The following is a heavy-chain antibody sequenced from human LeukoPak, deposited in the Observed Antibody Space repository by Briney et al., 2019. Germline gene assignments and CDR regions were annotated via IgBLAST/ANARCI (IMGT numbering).Heavy chain of an antibody. J-gene: IGHJ3*02. V-gene: IGHV4-59*01. CDR3: ARILYDSSTVDAFDI. CDR1: GASISSYY. Sequence: PSETLSLTCTVSGASISSYYWSWIRQPPGEGLEWIGYIHYSGSTNYSPSLKSRVTISLDTSKSLFSLKLSSVTAADTAVYYCARILYDSSTVDAFDIWGQGTMVTVSS. D-gene: IGHD3-22*01. CDR2: IHYSGST.